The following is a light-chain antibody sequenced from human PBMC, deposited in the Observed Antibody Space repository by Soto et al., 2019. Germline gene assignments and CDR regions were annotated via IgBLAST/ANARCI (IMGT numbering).Light chain of an antibody. CDR1: QSISSSY. CDR3: HQYSSSPPEFP. V-gene: IGKV3-20*01. CDR2: GAY. J-gene: IGKJ3*01. Sequence: EIVLTQSPGTLSLSPGEKATFSCRDSQSISSSYLAWYQQTPGQAPRLLIFGAYYSATGIPSRFSGSGSGTDFHLTISRLAHEDFAVYYCHQYSSSPPEFPFGPGNNVHSK.